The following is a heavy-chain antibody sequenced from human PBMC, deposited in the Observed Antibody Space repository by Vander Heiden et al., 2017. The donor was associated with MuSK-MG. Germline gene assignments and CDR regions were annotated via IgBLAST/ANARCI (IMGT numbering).Heavy chain of an antibody. CDR3: AGTYYDIVTGDRESAFDI. CDR2: IWYDGSNK. V-gene: IGHV3-33*01. CDR1: GFTFSNYG. Sequence: QVQLVESGGGVVQPGRSLRLSCAASGFTFSNYGMHWVRQAPGKGLEWVAVIWYDGSNKYYADSVKGRVTISRDNSKNTLYRQMNSLRAEETAVYYCAGTYYDIVTGDRESAFDIWGQGTMVTVSS. D-gene: IGHD3-9*01. J-gene: IGHJ3*02.